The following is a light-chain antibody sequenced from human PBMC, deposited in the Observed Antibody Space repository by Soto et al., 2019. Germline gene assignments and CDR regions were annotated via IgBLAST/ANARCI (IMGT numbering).Light chain of an antibody. CDR3: QQYAGSPHT. CDR2: GAS. V-gene: IGKV3-20*01. J-gene: IGKJ2*01. CDR1: QSVSSSY. Sequence: EIVLTQSPGTLSLSPGERATLSCRASQSVSSSYLAWYQHKPGQAPRLLIYGASSRATGIPDRFSGSGSGTDFTLTISRLEPEDFTVYYFQQYAGSPHTFGQGTKPEIK.